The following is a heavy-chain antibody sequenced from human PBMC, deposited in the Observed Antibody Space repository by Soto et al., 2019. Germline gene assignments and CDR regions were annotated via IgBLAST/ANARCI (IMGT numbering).Heavy chain of an antibody. V-gene: IGHV4-39*01. D-gene: IGHD3-22*01. CDR2: IYHNQQT. Sequence: SETLSLTCSVSGDSISNSAYYWGWIRQPPGEGLEWIGSIYHNQQTQYNPSLKSRVTISLDMSKNQFSLRLTSVTAADSALYYCAKYTGGTMMDYWGQGTLVT. CDR3: AKYTGGTMMDY. J-gene: IGHJ4*02. CDR1: GDSISNSAYY.